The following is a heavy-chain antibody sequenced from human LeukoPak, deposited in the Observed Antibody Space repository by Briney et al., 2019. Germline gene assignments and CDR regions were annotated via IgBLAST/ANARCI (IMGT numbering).Heavy chain of an antibody. V-gene: IGHV4-59*01. Sequence: SETLSLTCTVSGGSISSYYWSWIRQPPGKGLEWIGYIYYSGSTNYNPSLKSRVTISVDTSKNLFSLKLSSVTAADTAVYYCARERIAAAGTNYYYGMDVWGQGTTVTVSS. J-gene: IGHJ6*02. CDR2: IYYSGST. CDR1: GGSISSYY. D-gene: IGHD6-13*01. CDR3: ARERIAAAGTNYYYGMDV.